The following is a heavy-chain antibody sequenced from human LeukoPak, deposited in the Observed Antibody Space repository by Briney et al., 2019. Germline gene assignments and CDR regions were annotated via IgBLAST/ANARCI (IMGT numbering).Heavy chain of an antibody. J-gene: IGHJ4*02. CDR3: ASSGSYRFDY. CDR2: ISSSSSSV. Sequence: GGSLGLSCAASGFTFSSYSMNWVRQAPGKGLEWVSYISSSSSSVYYADSVKGRFSISRDNAKNSLYLQMNSLRDEDTAVYYCASSGSYRFDYWGQGTLVTVSS. V-gene: IGHV3-48*02. D-gene: IGHD1-26*01. CDR1: GFTFSSYS.